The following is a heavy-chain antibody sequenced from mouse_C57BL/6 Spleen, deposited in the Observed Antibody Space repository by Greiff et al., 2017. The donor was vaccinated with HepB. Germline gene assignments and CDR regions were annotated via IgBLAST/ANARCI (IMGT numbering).Heavy chain of an antibody. CDR2: IYPGDGDT. D-gene: IGHD1-1*01. V-gene: IGHV1-80*01. CDR1: GYAFSSYW. J-gene: IGHJ2*01. Sequence: VKLMESGAELVKPGASVKISCKASGYAFSSYWMNWVKQRPGKGLEWIGQIYPGDGDTNYNGKFKGKATLTADKSSSTAYMQLSSLTSEDSAVYFCARFNGSSFYFDYWGQGTTLTVSS. CDR3: ARFNGSSFYFDY.